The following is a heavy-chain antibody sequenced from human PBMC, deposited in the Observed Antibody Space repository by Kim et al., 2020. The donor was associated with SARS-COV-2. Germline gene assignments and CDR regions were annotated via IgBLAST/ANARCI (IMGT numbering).Heavy chain of an antibody. CDR2: INHSGST. Sequence: SETLSLTCAVYGGSFSGYYWSWIRQPPGKGLEWIGEINHSGSTNYNPSLKSRVTISVDTSKNQFSLKLSSVTAADTAVYYCARDPRHMVRAQPRPTYYFDYWGQGTLVTVSS. J-gene: IGHJ4*02. D-gene: IGHD3-10*01. V-gene: IGHV4-34*01. CDR3: ARDPRHMVRAQPRPTYYFDY. CDR1: GGSFSGYY.